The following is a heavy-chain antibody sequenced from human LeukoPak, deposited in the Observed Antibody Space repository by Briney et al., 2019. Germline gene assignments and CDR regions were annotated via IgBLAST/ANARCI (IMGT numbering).Heavy chain of an antibody. V-gene: IGHV4-61*02. CDR2: IYSSGST. CDR3: ARRPDLRYFDWSQLRYYYYYYMDV. Sequence: SQTLSLTCTVSGGSISSGSYYWSWIRQPAGKGLEWIGRIYSSGSTNYNPSLKSRVTISLDTSKNQFSLKLSSVTAADTAVYYCARRPDLRYFDWSQLRYYYYYYMDVWGKGTTVTISS. D-gene: IGHD3-9*01. CDR1: GGSISSGSYY. J-gene: IGHJ6*03.